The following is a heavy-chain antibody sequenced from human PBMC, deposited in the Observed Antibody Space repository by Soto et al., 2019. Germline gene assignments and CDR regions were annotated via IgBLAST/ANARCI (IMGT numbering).Heavy chain of an antibody. CDR1: GYSFTSYW. D-gene: IGHD6-6*01. V-gene: IGHV5-10-1*01. Sequence: PGESLKISCKGSGYSFTSYWISWVRQMPGKGLEWMGRIDPSDSYTNYSPSFQGHVTISADKSISTAYLQWSSLKASDTDMYYCARRGGSSRYSYYYGMDVWGQGTTVTVSS. J-gene: IGHJ6*02. CDR3: ARRGGSSRYSYYYGMDV. CDR2: IDPSDSYT.